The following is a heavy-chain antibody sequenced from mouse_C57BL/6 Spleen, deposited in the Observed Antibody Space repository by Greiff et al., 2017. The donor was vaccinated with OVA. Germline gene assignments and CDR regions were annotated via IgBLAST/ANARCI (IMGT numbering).Heavy chain of an antibody. CDR1: GYTFTSYW. D-gene: IGHD1-1*01. CDR2: IHPSDSDT. Sequence: QVQLKQPGAELVKPGTSVKVSCKASGYTFTSYWMHWVKQRPGQGLEWIGRIHPSDSDTNYNQKFKGKATLTVDKSSSTAYMQLSSLTSEDSAVYYCAILITTVVDYFDYWGQGTTLTVSS. V-gene: IGHV1-74*01. CDR3: AILITTVVDYFDY. J-gene: IGHJ2*01.